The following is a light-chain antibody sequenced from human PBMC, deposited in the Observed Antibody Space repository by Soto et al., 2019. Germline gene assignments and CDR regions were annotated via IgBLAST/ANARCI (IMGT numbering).Light chain of an antibody. CDR3: QQYGSSLTWT. J-gene: IGKJ1*01. V-gene: IGKV3-20*01. CDR1: QSVSSGY. CDR2: DAS. Sequence: EIVLTQSPGTLSLSPGERATRSCRASQSVSSGYLAWYQQKAGQAPRLLIYDASSRATGIPDRFSGSGSGTDFTLTIVRLEPEDFAVYYCQQYGSSLTWTFGQGTKVDIK.